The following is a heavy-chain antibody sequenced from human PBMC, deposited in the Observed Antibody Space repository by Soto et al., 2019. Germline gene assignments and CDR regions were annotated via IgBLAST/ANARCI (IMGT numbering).Heavy chain of an antibody. CDR2: IISSGDST. J-gene: IGHJ4*02. D-gene: IGHD3-22*01. V-gene: IGHV3-23*01. Sequence: EVQLLESGGGLLQPGGSLRLSCAASGFTFSSYAMSWVRQAPGKGLEWDSAIISSGDSTYYTDSVKGRFTISRDNSKNTLYLQMNSLRAEDTAVYYCAKRYYYDNSGLWDYWGQGTLVTVSS. CDR1: GFTFSSYA. CDR3: AKRYYYDNSGLWDY.